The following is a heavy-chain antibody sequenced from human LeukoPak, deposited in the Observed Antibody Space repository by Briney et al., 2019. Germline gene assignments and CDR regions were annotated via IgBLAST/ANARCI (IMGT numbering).Heavy chain of an antibody. CDR2: IYYSGST. CDR3: ARNYYESSGYDPWNFDY. D-gene: IGHD3-22*01. V-gene: IGHV4-39*01. J-gene: IGHJ4*02. Sequence: SETLSLTCTVSGGSFSSSSYWWGWIRQPPGKGLEWIANIYYSGSTHYNPSLKSRVTISIEKSKNQFSLKLSSVTAADTALYYCARNYYESSGYDPWNFDYWGQGTLVTVSS. CDR1: GGSFSSSSYW.